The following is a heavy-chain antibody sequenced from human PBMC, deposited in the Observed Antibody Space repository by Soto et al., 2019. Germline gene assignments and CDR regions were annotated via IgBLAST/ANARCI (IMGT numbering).Heavy chain of an antibody. CDR3: ARLSGTWRAFDI. D-gene: IGHD1-7*01. J-gene: IGHJ3*02. CDR2: IYTDGSST. V-gene: IGHV3-74*01. CDR1: GFTFSSYW. Sequence: EVQLVESGGGLVQPGGSLRLSCAASGFTFSSYWMHWVRQAPGKGLVWVSRIYTDGSSTNYADSVQGRFIISRDNAKNTLYLQMNSLRAEDTAVYYCARLSGTWRAFDIWGQGTMVTVSS.